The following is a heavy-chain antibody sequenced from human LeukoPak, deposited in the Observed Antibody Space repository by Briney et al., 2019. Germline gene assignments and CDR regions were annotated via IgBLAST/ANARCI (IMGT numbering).Heavy chain of an antibody. V-gene: IGHV3-21*01. D-gene: IGHD2-2*01. CDR1: GFTFSSYS. Sequence: TGGSLRLSCAASGFTFSSYSMNWVRQAPGKGLEWVSSIGTSSSYIYYADSVKGRFTISRDNAKNSLYLQMNSLRAEDTAVYYCARDLHIVVVPAAGNGLDVWGQGTTVTVFS. CDR2: IGTSSSYI. CDR3: ARDLHIVVVPAAGNGLDV. J-gene: IGHJ6*02.